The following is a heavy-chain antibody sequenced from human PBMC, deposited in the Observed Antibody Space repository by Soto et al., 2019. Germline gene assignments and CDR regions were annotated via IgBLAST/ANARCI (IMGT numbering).Heavy chain of an antibody. CDR1: GFTFDDYT. V-gene: IGHV3-43*01. CDR3: AKDHRRSPGRIRYYGMDV. CDR2: ISWDGGST. D-gene: IGHD5-18*01. J-gene: IGHJ6*02. Sequence: GGSLRHSCAASGFTFDDYTMHWVRQAPGKGLEWVSLISWDGGSTYYADSVKGRFTISRDNSKNSLYLQMNSLRTEDTALYYCAKDHRRSPGRIRYYGMDVCGQGTTLTVSS.